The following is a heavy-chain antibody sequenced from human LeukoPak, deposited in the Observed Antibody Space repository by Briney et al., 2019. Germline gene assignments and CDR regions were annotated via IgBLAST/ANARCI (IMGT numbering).Heavy chain of an antibody. CDR2: ISGSGGRT. CDR3: AKPLQGGIPLGSGGYSPRVCDI. CDR1: GFTFSSYA. V-gene: IGHV3-23*01. Sequence: GPLRLSCAASGFTFSSYAMSWVRQAPGKGLEWVSAISGSGGRTYYADSVKGRFTISRDNSKNTMYLQMNSLRAEDTAVYYCAKPLQGGIPLGSGGYSPRVCDIWGQGTMVTVSS. D-gene: IGHD3-10*01. J-gene: IGHJ3*02.